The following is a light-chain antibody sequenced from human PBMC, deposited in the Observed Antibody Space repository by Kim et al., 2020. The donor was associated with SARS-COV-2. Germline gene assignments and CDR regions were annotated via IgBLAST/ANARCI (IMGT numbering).Light chain of an antibody. V-gene: IGLV8-61*01. Sequence: GGTVTRPCGLSSGAVSTGYYPSWYQQTPGQAPRTLIYSTNTRSSGVPDRFSGSILGNKAALTITGAQADDESDYYCVLYMGSGISVFGGGTQLTVL. CDR3: VLYMGSGISV. CDR2: STN. CDR1: SGAVSTGYY. J-gene: IGLJ3*02.